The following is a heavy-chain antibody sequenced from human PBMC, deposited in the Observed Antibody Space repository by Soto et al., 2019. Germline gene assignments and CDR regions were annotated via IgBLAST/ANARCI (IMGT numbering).Heavy chain of an antibody. CDR1: GFTFSSYS. J-gene: IGHJ6*02. CDR3: ARGDSSGYYYYYYGMDV. Sequence: PGGSLRLSCAASGFTFSSYSMNWVRQAPGKGLEWVSYISSSSSTIYYADSVKGRFTISRDNAKNSLYLQMNSLRAEDTAVYYCARGDSSGYYYYYYGMDVWGQGTTVTVSS. CDR2: ISSSSSTI. V-gene: IGHV3-48*04. D-gene: IGHD3-22*01.